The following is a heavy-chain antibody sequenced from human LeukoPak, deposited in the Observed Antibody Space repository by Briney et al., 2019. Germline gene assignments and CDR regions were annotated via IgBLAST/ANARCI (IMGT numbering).Heavy chain of an antibody. CDR1: GFTLDDYA. Sequence: PGGSLRLSCAASGFTLDDYAMHWVRQAPGKGLEWVSGISWNSGSIGYADSVKGRFTISRDNAKNSLYLQMNSLRAEDTALYYCAKDVSGHFDYWGQGTLVTVSS. CDR2: ISWNSGSI. D-gene: IGHD6-19*01. J-gene: IGHJ4*02. CDR3: AKDVSGHFDY. V-gene: IGHV3-9*01.